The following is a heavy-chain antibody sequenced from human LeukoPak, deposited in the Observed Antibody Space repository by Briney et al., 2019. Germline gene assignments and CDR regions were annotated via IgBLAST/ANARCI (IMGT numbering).Heavy chain of an antibody. D-gene: IGHD5-18*01. V-gene: IGHV4-30-4*08. CDR2: IYYSGST. J-gene: IGHJ4*02. Sequence: SETLSLTCTVSGGSISSGGYYWSWIRQHPGKGLEWIGYIYYSGSTYYNPSLKSRVTISVDTSKNQFSLKLSSVTAADTAVYYCARAKYSSLDFDYWGQGTLVTVSS. CDR3: ARAKYSSLDFDY. CDR1: GGSISSGGYY.